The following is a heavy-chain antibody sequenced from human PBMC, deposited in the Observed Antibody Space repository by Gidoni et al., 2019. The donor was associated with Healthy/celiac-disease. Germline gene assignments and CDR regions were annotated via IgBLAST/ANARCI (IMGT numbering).Heavy chain of an antibody. V-gene: IGHV1-69*01. D-gene: IGHD3-10*01. CDR1: GGTFSSYA. J-gene: IGHJ6*02. CDR2: IIPIFGTA. Sequence: QVQLVQSGAEVKKPGSSVKVSCKASGGTFSSYAISWVRQAPGQGLEWMGGIIPIFGTANYAQKFQGRVTITADESTSTAYMELSSLRSEDTAVYYCATQPLRYYGSGSYYYYGMDVWGQGTTVTVSS. CDR3: ATQPLRYYGSGSYYYYGMDV.